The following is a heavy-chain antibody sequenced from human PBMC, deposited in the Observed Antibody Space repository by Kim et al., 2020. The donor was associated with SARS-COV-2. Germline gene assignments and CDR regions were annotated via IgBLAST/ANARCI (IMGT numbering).Heavy chain of an antibody. CDR2: ISWNSGSI. J-gene: IGHJ4*02. CDR3: AKPLDSGYSHYFDY. CDR1: GFTFGDYA. D-gene: IGHD3-22*01. V-gene: IGHV3-9*01. Sequence: GGSLRLSCAASGFTFGDYAMHWVRQAPGKGLEWVSGISWNSGSIGYADSVKGRFTISRDNAKNSLYLQMNSLRAEDTALYYCAKPLDSGYSHYFDYWGQGTLVTVSS.